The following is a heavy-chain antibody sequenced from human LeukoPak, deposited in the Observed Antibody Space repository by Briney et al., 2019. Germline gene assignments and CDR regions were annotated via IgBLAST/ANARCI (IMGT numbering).Heavy chain of an antibody. V-gene: IGHV4-61*01. CDR2: IYYSGST. CDR3: ARDPGYSGIDY. Sequence: LETLSLTCTVSGGSVNSGSHYWCWMRQPPGKGLEWIGYIYYSGSTNYNPSLKSRVTISVDTSKNQFSLNLNSVTAADTAVYYCARDPGYSGIDYWGQGTLVTVSS. D-gene: IGHD5-12*01. CDR1: GGSVNSGSHY. J-gene: IGHJ4*02.